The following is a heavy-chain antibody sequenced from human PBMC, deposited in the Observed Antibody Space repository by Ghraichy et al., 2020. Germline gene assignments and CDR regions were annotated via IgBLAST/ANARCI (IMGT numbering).Heavy chain of an antibody. J-gene: IGHJ6*02. V-gene: IGHV3-21*01. CDR2: ISSSTRYI. D-gene: IGHD6-19*01. CDR1: GFTFRTYA. CDR3: SRGGGAGTPVLYHMDV. Sequence: ESLNISCAASGFTFRTYAMNWVRQAPGKGLEWVSSISSSTRYIYYADSVKGRFTISRDNAQNSLYLQMNSLRAEDTAVYYCSRGGGAGTPVLYHMDVWGLGTTVTVSS.